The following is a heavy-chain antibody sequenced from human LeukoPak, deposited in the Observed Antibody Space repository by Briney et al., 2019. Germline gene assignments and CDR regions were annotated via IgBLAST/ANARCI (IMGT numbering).Heavy chain of an antibody. V-gene: IGHV3-23*01. D-gene: IGHD3-9*01. Sequence: PGGSLRLSCAASGFTFSDYYMSWIRQAPGKGLEWVSTVSSGDGITYYADSVKGRFTISRDNSQHTLYLQVSSLRAEDTAVYFCAKSVFHIMTDYYFALDVWGQGTTVTVSS. CDR2: VSSGDGIT. CDR1: GFTFSDYY. J-gene: IGHJ6*02. CDR3: AKSVFHIMTDYYFALDV.